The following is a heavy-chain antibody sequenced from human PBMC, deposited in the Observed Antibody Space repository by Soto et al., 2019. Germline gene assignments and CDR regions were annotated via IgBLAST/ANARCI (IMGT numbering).Heavy chain of an antibody. D-gene: IGHD3-22*01. J-gene: IGHJ4*02. V-gene: IGHV4-4*02. Sequence: QVQLQESGPGLVKPSGTLSLTCAVSGGSISSSNWWSWVRQPPGKGLEWIGEIYHSGSTNYNPSLKSRVTISVDKSKNQCSLKLSSVTAADTAVYYCARDWNYDRSGYSYRYVDYWGQGTLVTVSS. CDR1: GGSISSSNW. CDR3: ARDWNYDRSGYSYRYVDY. CDR2: IYHSGST.